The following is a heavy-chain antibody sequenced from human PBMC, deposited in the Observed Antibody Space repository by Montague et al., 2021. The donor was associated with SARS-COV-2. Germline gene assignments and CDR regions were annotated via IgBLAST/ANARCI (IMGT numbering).Heavy chain of an antibody. J-gene: IGHJ6*02. V-gene: IGHV4-34*12. D-gene: IGHD3-10*01. CDR2: VIHSGTT. CDR1: GASFSGYY. CDR3: ASGEFFYYGSGNYYRSALDD. Sequence: SETLSLTCPVSGASFSGYYWSWVRQSPGKGLEWIGEVIHSGTTNYNPSXXGRVTISIDSSNDRFSLRLTSLTAADTGVYYCASGEFFYYGSGNYYRSALDDWGQGTTVTVSS.